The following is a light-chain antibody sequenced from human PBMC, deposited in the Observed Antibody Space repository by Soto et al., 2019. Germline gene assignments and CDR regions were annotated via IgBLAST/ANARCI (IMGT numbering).Light chain of an antibody. V-gene: IGKV1-5*03. CDR1: QNVSNW. Sequence: DVEMTQSPSTLPTSIGDRVTINCRASQNVSNWLAWYQQKPGKAPKLLIYKASRLESGVPSRFSAGGSGTAFTLTITGLQSDDFATYFCQQYSKESTFGQGTKLEIK. CDR2: KAS. J-gene: IGKJ2*01. CDR3: QQYSKEST.